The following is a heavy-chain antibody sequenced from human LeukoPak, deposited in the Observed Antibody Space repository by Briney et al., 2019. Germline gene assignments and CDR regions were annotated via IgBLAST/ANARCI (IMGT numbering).Heavy chain of an antibody. CDR3: AKVPLTNYGDYGSYFDY. Sequence: PGGSLRLSCAASGFVFRDYGMHWVRQAPGKGLEWVAFIRNDESNKYYADSVKGRFTISRDNSKNTLYLQMNSLRAEDTAVYYCAKVPLTNYGDYGSYFDYWGQGTLVTVSS. J-gene: IGHJ4*02. D-gene: IGHD4-17*01. CDR2: IRNDESNK. CDR1: GFVFRDYG. V-gene: IGHV3-30*02.